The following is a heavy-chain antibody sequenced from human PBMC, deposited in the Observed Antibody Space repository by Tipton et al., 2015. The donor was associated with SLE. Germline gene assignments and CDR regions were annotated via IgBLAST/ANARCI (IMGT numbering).Heavy chain of an antibody. Sequence: QLVQSGAEVKNPGASVKVSCKTSGYTFTSYVINWVRQAAGQGLEWLGWVNPNSGNTGYAQKFQGRLSMTRSTSISTAYMELSSLRSEDTAVYYCASGAVFGDSWGQGTLVTVSS. V-gene: IGHV1-8*02. CDR1: GYTFTSYV. J-gene: IGHJ4*02. CDR2: VNPNSGNT. D-gene: IGHD3-3*01. CDR3: ASGAVFGDS.